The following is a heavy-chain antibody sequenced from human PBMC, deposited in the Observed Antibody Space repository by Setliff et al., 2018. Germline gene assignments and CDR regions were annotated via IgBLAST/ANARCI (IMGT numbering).Heavy chain of an antibody. Sequence: PSETLSLTCTVYGGSFSGYYWSWIRQPPGKGLEWIGEINHSGSTNYNPSLKSRVTISVDTSKNQFSLKLSSVTAADTAVYYCARGRAGHSGHWGQGTLVTVSS. CDR1: GGSFSGYY. D-gene: IGHD6-19*01. CDR2: INHSGST. J-gene: IGHJ4*02. CDR3: ARGRAGHSGH. V-gene: IGHV4-34*01.